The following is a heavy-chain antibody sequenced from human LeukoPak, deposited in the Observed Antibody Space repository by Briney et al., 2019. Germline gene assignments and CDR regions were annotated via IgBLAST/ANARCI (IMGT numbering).Heavy chain of an antibody. D-gene: IGHD4-17*01. CDR3: ARTVYGDYRYNWFDP. CDR1: GDSISNNY. J-gene: IGHJ5*02. Sequence: SETLSLTFTVSGDSISNNYWNWIRQSTGKGLEWIGYIYYSGGTDYNPSLKSRVTISVDTSKSQFSLKLNSVTAADTAVYYCARTVYGDYRYNWFDPWGQGTLVTVSS. V-gene: IGHV4-59*01. CDR2: IYYSGGT.